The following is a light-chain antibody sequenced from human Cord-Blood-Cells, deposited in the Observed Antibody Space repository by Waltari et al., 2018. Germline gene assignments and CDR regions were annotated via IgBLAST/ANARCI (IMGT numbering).Light chain of an antibody. CDR1: SRAVGGYNY. Sequence: QSALTQPASVSGSPGQSITISCTGTSRAVGGYNYVSWYQQHPGKAPKLMIYDVSNRPSVVSNRFAGSKSGNTASLTISGLQAEDEADYYCSSYTSSSTPVFGGGTKLTVL. J-gene: IGLJ3*02. V-gene: IGLV2-14*03. CDR2: DVS. CDR3: SSYTSSSTPV.